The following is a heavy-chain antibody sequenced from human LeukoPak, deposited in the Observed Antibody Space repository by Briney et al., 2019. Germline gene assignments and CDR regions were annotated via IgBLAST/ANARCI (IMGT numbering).Heavy chain of an antibody. CDR3: ARDRGESFWSGFHYYGMDV. J-gene: IGHJ6*02. CDR1: GLTFSRYA. D-gene: IGHD3-3*01. CDR2: VSTSGGST. Sequence: PGGSLRLSCAASGLTFSRYAMSWVRQAPGKGLEWVSGVSTSGGSTYYADSVKGRFTISRDNSKNTLYLEMNSLRAEDTAVYYCARDRGESFWSGFHYYGMDVWGQGTTVTVSS. V-gene: IGHV3-23*01.